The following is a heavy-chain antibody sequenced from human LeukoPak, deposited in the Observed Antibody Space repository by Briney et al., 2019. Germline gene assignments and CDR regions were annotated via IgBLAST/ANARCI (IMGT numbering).Heavy chain of an antibody. CDR1: GFSFNIYA. CDR3: AKRVPLTALDS. V-gene: IGHV3-23*01. Sequence: GGSLRLSCAASGFSFNIYAMGWVRQAPGKGLEWVSVIGSGSVDKHYADTVRGRFDISRDNPKNRLFLQMNSLRVEDSGVYYCAKRVPLTALDSWAQGTLVTVSS. D-gene: IGHD3-3*01. CDR2: IGSGSVDK. J-gene: IGHJ5*01.